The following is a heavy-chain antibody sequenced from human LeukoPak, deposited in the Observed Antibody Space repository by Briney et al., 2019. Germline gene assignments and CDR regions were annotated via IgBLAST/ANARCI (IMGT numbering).Heavy chain of an antibody. CDR2: IDHTGST. Sequence: SETLSLTCAVYGGSFSKYYWSWRRQPPGKGLEWIGEIDHTGSTNYNPSLRSRVTISIDTSKTQFSLKLTSVSAADTAVYYCAGGGNFSSPFFMYWGQGTLVTVSS. V-gene: IGHV4-34*01. D-gene: IGHD2/OR15-2a*01. CDR1: GGSFSKYY. CDR3: AGGGNFSSPFFMY. J-gene: IGHJ4*02.